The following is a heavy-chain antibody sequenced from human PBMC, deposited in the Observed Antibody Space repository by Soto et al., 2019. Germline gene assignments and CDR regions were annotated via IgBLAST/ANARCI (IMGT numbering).Heavy chain of an antibody. V-gene: IGHV4-59*01. CDR3: ARSRKSVVGAMRGYYFDY. CDR2: IYYSGST. Sequence: PSETLSLTCTVSGGSISSYYWSWIRQPPGKGLEWIGYIYYSGSTNYNPSLKSRVTISVDTSKNQFSLKLSSVTAADTAVYYCARSRKSVVGAMRGYYFDYWGQGTLVTVSS. J-gene: IGHJ4*02. CDR1: GGSISSYY. D-gene: IGHD1-26*01.